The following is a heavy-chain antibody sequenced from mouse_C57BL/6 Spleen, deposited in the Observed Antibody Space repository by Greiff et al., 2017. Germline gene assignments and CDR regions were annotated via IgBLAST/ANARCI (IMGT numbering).Heavy chain of an antibody. CDR3: ARGGDYDGYAMDY. CDR1: GFSLTSYG. D-gene: IGHD2-4*01. V-gene: IGHV2-5*01. Sequence: VQLKESGPGLVQPSQSLSITCTVSGFSLTSYGVHWVRQSPGKGLEWLGVIWRGGSTDYNAAFMSRLSITKDNSKSQVFFKMNSLQADDTAIYYCARGGDYDGYAMDYWGQGTSVTVSS. J-gene: IGHJ4*01. CDR2: IWRGGST.